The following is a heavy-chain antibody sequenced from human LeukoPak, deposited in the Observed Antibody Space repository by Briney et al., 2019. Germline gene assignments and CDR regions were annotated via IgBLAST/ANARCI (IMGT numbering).Heavy chain of an antibody. V-gene: IGHV3-30*04. CDR1: GFTFSSYA. D-gene: IGHD2-21*02. CDR2: ISYDRSNK. Sequence: GGSLRLSCAASGFTFSSYAMHWVRQAPGKGLEWVAVISYDRSNKYYADSVTGRFTISRDNSKDTLFLQMHSLRPGDTAVYYCVREDTPATANYWGQGTLVTISS. CDR3: VREDTPATANY. J-gene: IGHJ4*02.